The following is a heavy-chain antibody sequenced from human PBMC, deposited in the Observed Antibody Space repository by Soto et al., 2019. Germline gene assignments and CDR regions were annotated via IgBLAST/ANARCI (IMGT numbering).Heavy chain of an antibody. CDR1: GYTFTSYG. CDR2: VSAYDGNT. V-gene: IGHV1-18*01. CDR3: ARQAYGDYSWFDP. J-gene: IGHJ5*02. D-gene: IGHD4-17*01. Sequence: ASVKVSFKASGYTFTSYGISWVRQAPGQGLEWMGWVSAYDGNTHYAQRLQGRVTMTTDTSTSTAYMELRSLRSDDTAVYYCARQAYGDYSWFDPWGQGTLVTVS.